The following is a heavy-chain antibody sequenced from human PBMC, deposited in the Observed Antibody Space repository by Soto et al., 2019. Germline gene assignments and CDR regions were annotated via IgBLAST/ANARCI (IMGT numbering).Heavy chain of an antibody. V-gene: IGHV1-69*02. CDR2: IIPILGIA. D-gene: IGHD2-15*01. CDR1: GGTFSSYT. Sequence: SVKVSCKASGGTFSSYTISWVRQAPGQGLEWMGRIIPILGIANYAQKFQGRVTITADKSTSTAYMELSSLRSEDTAVYYCASANGGKGSTYSNPPLKSRVTISVDTSKNQFSLKLSSVTAADTAVYYCMLGSGWKDFDYWGQGTLVTVSS. J-gene: IGHJ4*02. CDR3: ASANGGKGSTYSNPPLKSRVTISVDTSKNQFSLKLSSVTAADTAVYYCMLGSGWKDFDY.